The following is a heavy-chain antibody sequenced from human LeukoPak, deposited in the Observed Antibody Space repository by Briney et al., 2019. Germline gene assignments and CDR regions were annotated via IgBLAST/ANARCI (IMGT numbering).Heavy chain of an antibody. V-gene: IGHV3-74*01. Sequence: GGPLRLSCAASGSTFSSYWMHWVRQAPGKGLVWVSRINSDGSSTSYADSVKGRFTTSRDNAKNTLYLQMNGLRAEDTAVYYCAKGGYYYDSSGYYYFDYWGQGTLVTVSS. CDR3: AKGGYYYDSSGYYYFDY. CDR2: INSDGSST. J-gene: IGHJ4*02. CDR1: GSTFSSYW. D-gene: IGHD3-22*01.